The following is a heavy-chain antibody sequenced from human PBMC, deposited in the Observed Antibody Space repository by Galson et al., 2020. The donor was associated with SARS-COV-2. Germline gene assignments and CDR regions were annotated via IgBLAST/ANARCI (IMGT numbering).Heavy chain of an antibody. D-gene: IGHD1-1*01. V-gene: IGHV1-2*02. CDR2: IDSNSGDT. CDR1: GYTFSDYY. J-gene: IGHJ4*02. CDR3: TRGRVHIWPLDY. Sequence: ASVKVSCKASGYTFSDYYINWVRQAPGQGLEWLGWIDSNSGDTKYAQKFQGRVTMTKDTSISTAHMELTSLTSDDTAVYYCTRGRVHIWPLDYWGQGTLVTVSS.